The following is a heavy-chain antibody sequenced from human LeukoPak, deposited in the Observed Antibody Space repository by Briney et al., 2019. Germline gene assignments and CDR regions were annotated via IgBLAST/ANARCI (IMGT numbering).Heavy chain of an antibody. V-gene: IGHV1-2*02. CDR3: ARDVHHYDSTGKGFVDF. Sequence: ASVKVSCTTSGYTFTPYYMHWVGQAPGQGREGMGGINPNSGGTNYAQKFQGRVTMTRDTSISTAYMELSRLKSDDAAVYYCARDVHHYDSTGKGFVDFWGQGTMVTVSS. CDR1: GYTFTPYY. CDR2: INPNSGGT. J-gene: IGHJ3*01. D-gene: IGHD3-22*01.